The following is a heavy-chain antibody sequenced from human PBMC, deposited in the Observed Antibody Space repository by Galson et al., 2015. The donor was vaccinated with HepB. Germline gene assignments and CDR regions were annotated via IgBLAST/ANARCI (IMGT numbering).Heavy chain of an antibody. Sequence: LVKPTQTLTLTCTFSGFSLSTSGVGVGWIRQPPGKALEWLALIYWDDDKRYSPSLKSRLTITKDTSKNQVVLTMTNMDPVDTATYYCAHRPWGGNYYYFDYWGQGTLVTVSS. D-gene: IGHD1-26*01. V-gene: IGHV2-5*02. CDR3: AHRPWGGNYYYFDY. J-gene: IGHJ4*02. CDR1: GFSLSTSGVG. CDR2: IYWDDDK.